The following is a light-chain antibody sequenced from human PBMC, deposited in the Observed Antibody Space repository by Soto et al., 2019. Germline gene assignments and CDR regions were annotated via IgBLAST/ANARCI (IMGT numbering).Light chain of an antibody. CDR3: SSYADSNNLV. Sequence: QSALTRPPSASGSPGQSVTISCTGTSSDVGGYNYVSWYQQHPGKAPKLMIYEVSERPSGVPDRFSGSKSGNTASLTVSGLQAEDEADYYCSSYADSNNLVFGGGTKLTVL. CDR1: SSDVGGYNY. J-gene: IGLJ2*01. V-gene: IGLV2-8*01. CDR2: EVS.